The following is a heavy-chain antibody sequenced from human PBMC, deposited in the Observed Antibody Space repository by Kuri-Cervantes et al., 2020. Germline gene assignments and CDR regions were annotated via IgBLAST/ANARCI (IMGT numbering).Heavy chain of an antibody. CDR3: AKGPPRCSGCQKGYFDY. D-gene: IGHD6-19*01. CDR2: IPHVGSDQ. CDR1: GFTFSSYA. Sequence: GESLKISCAASGFTFSSYAMHWVRQAPGKGLEWVALIPHVGSDQHYVDSVKGRFTISRDNSKNTVYLQMNSLRAEDTAVYYCAKGPPRCSGCQKGYFDYWGQGTLVTVSS. J-gene: IGHJ4*02. V-gene: IGHV3-30*04.